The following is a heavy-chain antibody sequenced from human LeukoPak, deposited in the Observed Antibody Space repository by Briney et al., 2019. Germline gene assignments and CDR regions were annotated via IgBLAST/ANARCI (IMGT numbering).Heavy chain of an antibody. CDR2: ISSSSSYI. CDR3: ARGVNGDYGVYGSGSYYDY. V-gene: IGHV3-21*01. Sequence: PGGSLRLSCAASGFTFSSYSMNWVRQAPGKGLEWVSSISSSSSYIYYADSVKGRFTISRDNAKNSLYLQMNSLRAEDTAVYYCARGVNGDYGVYGSGSYYDYWGQGTLVTVSS. J-gene: IGHJ4*02. D-gene: IGHD3-10*01. CDR1: GFTFSSYS.